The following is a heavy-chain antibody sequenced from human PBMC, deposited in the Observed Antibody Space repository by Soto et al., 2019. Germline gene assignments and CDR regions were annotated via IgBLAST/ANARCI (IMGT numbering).Heavy chain of an antibody. CDR3: ARAGGYEVQGSNWFGP. CDR2: TYASGST. J-gene: IGHJ5*02. CDR1: GGSISSHY. V-gene: IGHV4-4*07. D-gene: IGHD5-12*01. Sequence: TLSLTCTVSGGSISSHYRSWIRQPAGKGLEWIGRTYASGSTNYNPSLKSRVTMSLDTSRNQFSLKLTSVTAADTAMYYCARAGGYEVQGSNWFGPWGRGILVTVSS.